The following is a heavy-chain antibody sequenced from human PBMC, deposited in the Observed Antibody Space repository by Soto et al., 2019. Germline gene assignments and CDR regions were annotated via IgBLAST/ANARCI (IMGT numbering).Heavy chain of an antibody. J-gene: IGHJ6*02. CDR1: GGTFSSYA. CDR2: IIPIFGTA. Sequence: ASVKVSCKASGGTFSSYAISWVRQAPGQGLEWMGGIIPIFGTANYAQKFQGRVTITADESTSTAYMELSSLRSEDTAVYYCARIRGVVPYYYYGMDVWGQGTTVTVSS. CDR3: ARIRGVVPYYYYGMDV. V-gene: IGHV1-69*13. D-gene: IGHD3-3*01.